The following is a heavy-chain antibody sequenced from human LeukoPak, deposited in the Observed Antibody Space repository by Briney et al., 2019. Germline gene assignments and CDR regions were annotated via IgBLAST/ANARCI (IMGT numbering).Heavy chain of an antibody. CDR1: GFTFSSYA. D-gene: IGHD3-22*01. Sequence: GGSLRLSCAASGFTFSSYAMHWVRQAPGKGLEWVAVISYDGSNKYYADSVKGRFTISRDNSKNTLYLQMNSLRAEDTAVYYCARARYDSSGYYYYYYGMDVWGQGTTVTVSS. CDR2: ISYDGSNK. CDR3: ARARYDSSGYYYYYYGMDV. V-gene: IGHV3-30-3*01. J-gene: IGHJ6*02.